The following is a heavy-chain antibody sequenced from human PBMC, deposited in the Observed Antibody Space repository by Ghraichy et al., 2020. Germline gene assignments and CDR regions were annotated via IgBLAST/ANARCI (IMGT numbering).Heavy chain of an antibody. D-gene: IGHD6-13*01. J-gene: IGHJ6*02. CDR3: ARAGYSSSWYVPRDGMDV. V-gene: IGHV4-34*01. CDR2: INHSGST. CDR1: GGSFSGYY. Sequence: SETLSLTCAVYGGSFSGYYWSWIRQPPGKGLEWIGEINHSGSTNYNPSLKSRVTISVDTSKNQFSLKLSSVTAADTAVYYCARAGYSSSWYVPRDGMDVWGQGTTVTVSS.